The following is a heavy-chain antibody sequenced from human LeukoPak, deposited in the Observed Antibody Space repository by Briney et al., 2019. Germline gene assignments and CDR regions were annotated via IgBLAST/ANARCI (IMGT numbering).Heavy chain of an antibody. V-gene: IGHV3-64*01. CDR2: ISSNGGAT. CDR3: ARGGIYSSSSAIDH. Sequence: GGSLRLSCAASGFTFSTYAMHWVRQAPGKGLEYVSTISSNGGATYYANSVKGGSTISRDNSKNTLYLQMGSLRADDMAVYYCARGGIYSSSSAIDHWGQGTLVTVSS. D-gene: IGHD6-6*01. J-gene: IGHJ4*02. CDR1: GFTFSTYA.